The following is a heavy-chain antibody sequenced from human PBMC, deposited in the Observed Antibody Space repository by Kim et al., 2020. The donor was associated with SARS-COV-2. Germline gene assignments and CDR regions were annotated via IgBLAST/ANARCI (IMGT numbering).Heavy chain of an antibody. CDR1: GGSISSYY. D-gene: IGHD3-22*01. CDR3: ARGGNYDDSSGPWGAFDI. CDR2: IYYSGST. J-gene: IGHJ3*02. Sequence: SETLSLTCTVSGGSISSYYWSWIRQPPGKGLEWIGYIYYSGSTNYNPSLKSRVTISVDTSKNQFSLKLSSVTAADTAVYYCARGGNYDDSSGPWGAFDIWGQGTMVTVSS. V-gene: IGHV4-59*01.